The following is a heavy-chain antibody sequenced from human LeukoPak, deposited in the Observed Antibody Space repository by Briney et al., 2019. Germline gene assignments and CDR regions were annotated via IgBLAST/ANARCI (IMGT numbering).Heavy chain of an antibody. D-gene: IGHD3-16*01. CDR2: ISGSGGST. Sequence: PGGSLRLSCAASGFTFSSYAMSWVRQAPGKGLEWVSAISGSGGSTYYADSVKGRFTISRDNSKNTLYLQMNSLRAEDTAVYYCAKLLSGYDYVWGSLDYWGQGTLATVSS. CDR1: GFTFSSYA. J-gene: IGHJ4*02. CDR3: AKLLSGYDYVWGSLDY. V-gene: IGHV3-23*01.